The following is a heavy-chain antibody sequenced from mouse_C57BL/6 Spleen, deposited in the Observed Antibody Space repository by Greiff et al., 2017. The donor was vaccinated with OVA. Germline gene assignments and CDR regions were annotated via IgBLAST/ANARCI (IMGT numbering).Heavy chain of an antibody. CDR1: GFSLTSYG. CDR2: IWSGGST. CDR3: ARNYYGSSPHYYAMDY. J-gene: IGHJ4*01. V-gene: IGHV2-2*01. Sequence: VKLMESGPGLVQPSQSLSITCTVSGFSLTSYGVHWVRQSPGKGLEWLGVIWSGGSTDYNAAFISRLSISKDNSKSQVFFKMNSLQADDTAIYYCARNYYGSSPHYYAMDYWGQGTSVTVSS. D-gene: IGHD1-1*01.